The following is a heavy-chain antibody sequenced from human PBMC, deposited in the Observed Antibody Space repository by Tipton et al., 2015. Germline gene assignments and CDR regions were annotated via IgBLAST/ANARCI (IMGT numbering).Heavy chain of an antibody. CDR2: IHYSGAA. Sequence: TLSLTCTVSGGSVSSGSYYWSWIRQHPGKGLEWVGYIHYSGAAHYNPSLKSLVTISVDESKNQFSLKLTSLTAADTAVYYCARGVELRDTTGYYRYFFDYWGQGTLVTVSS. CDR3: ARGVELRDTTGYYRYFFDY. V-gene: IGHV4-31*01. J-gene: IGHJ4*02. D-gene: IGHD3-22*01. CDR1: GGSVSSGSYY.